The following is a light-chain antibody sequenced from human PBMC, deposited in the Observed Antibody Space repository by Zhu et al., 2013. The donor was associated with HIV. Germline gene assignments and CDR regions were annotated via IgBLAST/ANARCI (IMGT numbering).Light chain of an antibody. V-gene: IGLV2-14*01. CDR1: FSDVGGYNY. Sequence: QSALTQPASVSGSPGQSITISCTGTFSDVGGYNYVSWYQQHPGKAPKLMIYEVSNRPSGVSNRFSGSKSGNTASLTISGLQAEDEADYYCSSYTSSSTLNWVFGGGTKLTVL. J-gene: IGLJ3*02. CDR2: EVS. CDR3: SSYTSSSTLNWV.